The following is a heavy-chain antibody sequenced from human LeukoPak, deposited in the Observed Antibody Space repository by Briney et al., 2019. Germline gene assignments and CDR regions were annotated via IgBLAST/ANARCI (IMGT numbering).Heavy chain of an antibody. CDR1: GFTFSSYS. CDR2: ISSSSSYI. Sequence: PGGSLRLSCAASGFTFSSYSMNWVRQAPGKGLEWVSSISSSSSYIYYADSVKGRFTISRDNAKNSLYLQMNSLRAEDTAVYYCAKEPFEYVIVRAAGYNWFDPWGQGTLVTVSS. CDR3: AKEPFEYVIVRAAGYNWFDP. J-gene: IGHJ5*02. V-gene: IGHV3-21*04. D-gene: IGHD3-16*02.